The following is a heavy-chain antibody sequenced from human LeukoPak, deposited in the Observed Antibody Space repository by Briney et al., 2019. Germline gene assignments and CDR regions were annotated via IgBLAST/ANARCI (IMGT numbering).Heavy chain of an antibody. D-gene: IGHD2-2*01. Sequence: PGGSLRLFCALSRFTFSSYSMNWVRQPPGKGLEGVSGISANAVSTYYADSVKGRFTISRDNSKNTLYLHMDRLGAEDTAVYYCASMPSTELYYFYCSGVWGKGPAVTVSS. CDR3: ASMPSTELYYFYCSGV. V-gene: IGHV3-23*01. CDR2: ISANAVST. J-gene: IGHJ6*03. CDR1: RFTFSSYS.